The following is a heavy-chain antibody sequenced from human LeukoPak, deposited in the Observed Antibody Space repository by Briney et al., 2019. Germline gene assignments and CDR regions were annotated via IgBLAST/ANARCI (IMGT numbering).Heavy chain of an antibody. D-gene: IGHD7-27*01. CDR1: GFTFNDYF. J-gene: IGHJ4*02. Sequence: GSLRLSRAASGFTFNDYFMDLVRQAPGKGLGGVGRIKKKPDSYTTEYAASVKGRFTISRDDSMSSLYLQMNSLKTEDTAVYYCIRDNWGYVNWGQGTLVTVSS. CDR2: IKKKPDSYTT. CDR3: IRDNWGYVN. V-gene: IGHV3-72*01.